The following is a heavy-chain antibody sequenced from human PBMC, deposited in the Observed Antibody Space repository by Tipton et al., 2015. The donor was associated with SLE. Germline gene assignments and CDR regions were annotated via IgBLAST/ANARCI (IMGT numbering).Heavy chain of an antibody. Sequence: TLSLTCAVYGGSFSGYYWSWIRQPPGKGLEWIGSIYYSGSTYYNPSLKSRVTISVDTSKDQFSLKLSSVTAADTAVYYCARDNFWKRGYYFGGGEDYYYYYMDVWGKGTTVTVSS. CDR2: IYYSGST. CDR3: ARDNFWKRGYYFGGGEDYYYYYMDV. V-gene: IGHV4-34*01. J-gene: IGHJ6*03. D-gene: IGHD3-3*01. CDR1: GGSFSGYY.